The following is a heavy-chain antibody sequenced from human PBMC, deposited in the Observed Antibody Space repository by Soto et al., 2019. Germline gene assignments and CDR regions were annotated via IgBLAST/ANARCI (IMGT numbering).Heavy chain of an antibody. CDR2: ISYDGSDK. V-gene: IGHV3-30*03. Sequence: QVHLVESGGGVVQPGRSLCVASGFSFSTYGMHWVRQAPGKGLEWVAFISYDGSDKYYGDSVRGRFTISRDNSKNTVFLQMNSLRPEDTALFYCARGVSDTSMGDAFDTWGQGTMVIVSS. J-gene: IGHJ3*02. CDR3: ARGVSDTSMGDAFDT. D-gene: IGHD2-21*02. CDR1: GFSFSTYG.